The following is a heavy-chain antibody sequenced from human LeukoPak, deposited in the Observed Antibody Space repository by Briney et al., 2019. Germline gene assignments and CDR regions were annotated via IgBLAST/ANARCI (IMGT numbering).Heavy chain of an antibody. J-gene: IGHJ4*02. Sequence: GGSLRLSCVVSGFTFSRYWMSWVRQAPRKGLEWVANIKQDGSEKYYVDSVKGRFTISRDNAKNSLYLQMNSLRAEDTAVCYCARDKGDYDTSGSLFVFGGQGTLVTVSS. CDR1: GFTFSRYW. V-gene: IGHV3-7*03. CDR2: IKQDGSEK. CDR3: ARDKGDYDTSGSLFVF. D-gene: IGHD3-22*01.